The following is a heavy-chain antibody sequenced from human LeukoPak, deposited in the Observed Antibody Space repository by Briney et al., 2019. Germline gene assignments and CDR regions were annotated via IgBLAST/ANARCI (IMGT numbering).Heavy chain of an antibody. J-gene: IGHJ3*02. V-gene: IGHV4-38-2*02. CDR1: GYSISSGYY. Sequence: SETLSLTCTVSGYSISSGYYWGWIRQPPGKGLEWIGSIYHSGSTYYNPSLKSRVTISVDTSKNQFSLKLSSVTAADTAVYYCATTLIPVGAFDIWGQGTMVTVSS. CDR2: IYHSGST. D-gene: IGHD1-1*01. CDR3: ATTLIPVGAFDI.